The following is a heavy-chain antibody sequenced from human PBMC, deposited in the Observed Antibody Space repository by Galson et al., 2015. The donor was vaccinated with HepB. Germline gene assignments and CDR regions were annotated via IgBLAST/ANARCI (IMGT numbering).Heavy chain of an antibody. Sequence: SLRLSCAASGFTFGDYAMSWVRQAPGKGLEWVGFIRSKAYGGTTEYAASVKGRFTISRDDSKSIAYLQMNSLKTEDTAVYYCTREMATKLHWYFDLWGRGTLVTVSS. CDR2: IRSKAYGGTT. J-gene: IGHJ2*01. V-gene: IGHV3-49*04. CDR1: GFTFGDYA. CDR3: TREMATKLHWYFDL. D-gene: IGHD5-24*01.